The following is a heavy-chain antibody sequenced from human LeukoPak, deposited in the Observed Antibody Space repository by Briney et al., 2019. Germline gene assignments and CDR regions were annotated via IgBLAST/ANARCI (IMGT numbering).Heavy chain of an antibody. CDR2: VYYTGTT. Sequence: KASETLSLTCIVSGGSISRSYNYWGWIRQAPGKGLEWIGSVYYTGTTYDNPSLKSRVTTSVDTSKNQFSLKLSSVTAADTAVYYCARLGCSSTSCHWYFDLWGRGTLVTVSS. J-gene: IGHJ2*01. CDR3: ARLGCSSTSCHWYFDL. D-gene: IGHD2-2*01. V-gene: IGHV4-39*01. CDR1: GGSISRSYNY.